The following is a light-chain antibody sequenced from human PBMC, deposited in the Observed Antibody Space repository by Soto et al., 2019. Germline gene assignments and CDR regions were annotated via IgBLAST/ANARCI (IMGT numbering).Light chain of an antibody. Sequence: DIQMTQSPSSVSVSVGDRVTITCRASQGISSWLAWYQQKPGKAPKLLIYGASILQRGVPSRFSGSGSGTDFTLTISGLQSEDFATYFCQQYYRFPWTFGQGTKVDIK. CDR3: QQYYRFPWT. J-gene: IGKJ1*01. V-gene: IGKV1-12*01. CDR1: QGISSW. CDR2: GAS.